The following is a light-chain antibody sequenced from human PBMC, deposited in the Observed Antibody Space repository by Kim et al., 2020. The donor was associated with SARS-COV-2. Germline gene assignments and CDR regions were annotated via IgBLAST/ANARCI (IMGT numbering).Light chain of an antibody. CDR2: WSS. CDR1: QSVSNK. J-gene: IGKJ2*01. CDR3: QQYHDLPYT. Sequence: AVYLGERATINCKSSQSVSNKLVWYQQKPGQPPKLLIRWSSDRESGVPDRFSGSGSGTDFTLTISSLQAEDVAVYHCQQYHDLPYTFGQGTKLEI. V-gene: IGKV4-1*01.